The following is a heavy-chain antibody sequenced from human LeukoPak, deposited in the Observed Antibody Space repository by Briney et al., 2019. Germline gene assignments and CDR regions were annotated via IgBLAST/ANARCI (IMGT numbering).Heavy chain of an antibody. CDR3: ARDVYSPGGLN. J-gene: IGHJ1*01. Sequence: GGSLRLSCAASGFTFSNYSMNWVRQAPGKGLVWVSRINSDGSSTSYADSVKGRFTISRDNAKNTLYLQMNSLRAEDTAVYYCARDVYSPGGLNWGQGTLVTVSS. CDR2: INSDGSST. V-gene: IGHV3-74*01. D-gene: IGHD3-16*01. CDR1: GFTFSNYS.